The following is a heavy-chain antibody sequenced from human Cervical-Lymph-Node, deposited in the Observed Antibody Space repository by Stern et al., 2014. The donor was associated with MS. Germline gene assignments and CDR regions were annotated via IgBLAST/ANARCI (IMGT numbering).Heavy chain of an antibody. J-gene: IGHJ3*02. CDR2: IYSSGST. V-gene: IGHV4-61*02. D-gene: IGHD3-9*01. CDR3: ARGNYDVLTDNGGHGFDI. CDR1: GGSISSGNYY. Sequence: QLQLQESGPGLVKPSQTLSLTCTVSGGSISSGNYYWSWIRQPAGEGLEWIGRIYSSGSTQYNPPLQSRVTKSADTSTNQFPLRLSSVTAADTAVYYCARGNYDVLTDNGGHGFDIWGQGTMVTVSS.